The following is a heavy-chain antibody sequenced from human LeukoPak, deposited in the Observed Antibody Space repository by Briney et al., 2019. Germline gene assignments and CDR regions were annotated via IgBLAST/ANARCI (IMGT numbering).Heavy chain of an antibody. V-gene: IGHV3-30*18. CDR1: GFTFSNYG. Sequence: RRSLRLSCAASGFTFSNYGMHWVRQAPGKGLEWVAVISYDGSNKYHADSVKGRFTISRDNSKNTLYLQMNSLRAEDTAVYYCAKDQGPYYYGSGSYYNALWDDYWGQGTLVTVSS. J-gene: IGHJ4*02. CDR2: ISYDGSNK. CDR3: AKDQGPYYYGSGSYYNALWDDY. D-gene: IGHD3-10*01.